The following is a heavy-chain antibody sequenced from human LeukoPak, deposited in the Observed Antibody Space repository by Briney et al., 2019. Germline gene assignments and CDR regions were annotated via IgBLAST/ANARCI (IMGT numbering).Heavy chain of an antibody. J-gene: IGHJ4*02. D-gene: IGHD6-13*01. CDR3: AKDGYSSTWYLKETAYYTN. CDR1: GFTFSSYA. V-gene: IGHV3-30*18. CDR2: ISYDGRYK. Sequence: GGSLRLSCAASGFTFSSYAMSWVRQAPGKGLEWVALISYDGRYKFYADSVKGRFTISRDNSKDTLYLQMNSLGTEDTAVYYCAKDGYSSTWYLKETAYYTNWGQGALVTVSS.